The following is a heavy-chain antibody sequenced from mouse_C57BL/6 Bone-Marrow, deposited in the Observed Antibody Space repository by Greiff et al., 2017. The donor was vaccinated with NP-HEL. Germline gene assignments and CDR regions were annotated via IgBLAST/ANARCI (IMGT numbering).Heavy chain of an antibody. CDR3: TTRNWAFAY. D-gene: IGHD4-1*02. V-gene: IGHV14-4*01. Sequence: EVQLQQSGAELVRPGASVKLSCTASGFNIKDDYMHWVKQRPEQGLEWIGWIDPENGDTEYASKFQGKATITAATSSNTAYLQLSSLTSEDSAVFYCTTRNWAFAYWGQGTLVTVSA. J-gene: IGHJ3*01. CDR2: IDPENGDT. CDR1: GFNIKDDY.